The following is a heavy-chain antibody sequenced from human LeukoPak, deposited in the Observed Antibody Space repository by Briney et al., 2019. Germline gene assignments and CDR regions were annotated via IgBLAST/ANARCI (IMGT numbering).Heavy chain of an antibody. CDR3: ARLSYCSSTSCYDFDY. CDR2: IYYSGST. J-gene: IGHJ4*02. D-gene: IGHD2-2*01. Sequence: PSETLSLTCTVSGGSISSSSYYWGWIHQPPGKGLEWIGSIYYSGSTYYNPSLKSRVTISVDTSKNQFSLKLSSVTAADTAVYYCARLSYCSSTSCYDFDYWGQGTLVTVSS. CDR1: GGSISSSSYY. V-gene: IGHV4-39*01.